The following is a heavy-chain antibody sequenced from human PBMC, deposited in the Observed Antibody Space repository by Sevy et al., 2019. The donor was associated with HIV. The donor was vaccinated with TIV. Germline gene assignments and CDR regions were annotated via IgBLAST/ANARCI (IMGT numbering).Heavy chain of an antibody. J-gene: IGHJ6*02. CDR3: ARDRITMVRGASYYGMDV. Sequence: GGSLRLSCAASGFTFSSYSMNWVRQAPGKGLEWVSYISSSSSTIYYADSVKGRFTISRDNAKNSLYLQMNSLRDEDTAVYYCARDRITMVRGASYYGMDVWGQGTMVTVSS. CDR2: ISSSSSTI. D-gene: IGHD3-10*01. CDR1: GFTFSSYS. V-gene: IGHV3-48*02.